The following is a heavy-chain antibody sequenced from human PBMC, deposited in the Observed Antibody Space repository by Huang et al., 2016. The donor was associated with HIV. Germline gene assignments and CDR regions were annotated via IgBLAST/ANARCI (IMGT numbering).Heavy chain of an antibody. CDR1: GFCSTNAW. CDR3: AADVDCSGGSCYGFEY. CDR2: IKSTNDGGTT. J-gene: IGHJ4*02. Sequence: EVQLVESGGGLVKPGGSLRLSCAASGFCSTNAWVSGVRRALGKGREWVGRIKSTNDGGTTAYAAPVKGRFSISRDDSKNTLYLQMNSLKTQDTAVYYCAADVDCSGGSCYGFEYWGQGTLVTVSS. D-gene: IGHD2-15*01. V-gene: IGHV3-15*01.